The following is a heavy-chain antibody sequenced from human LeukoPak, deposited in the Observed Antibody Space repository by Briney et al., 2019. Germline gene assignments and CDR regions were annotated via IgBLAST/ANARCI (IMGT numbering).Heavy chain of an antibody. CDR2: ISYDGSNK. Sequence: PGRSLRLSCAASGFTFSSYGMHWVRQAPGKGLEWVAVISYDGSNKYYADSVKGRFTISRDNSKNTLYLQMNSLRAEDTAVYYCAKFWSGSYSSAVDYWGQGTLVTVSS. CDR1: GFTFSSYG. J-gene: IGHJ4*02. CDR3: AKFWSGSYSSAVDY. V-gene: IGHV3-30*18. D-gene: IGHD1-26*01.